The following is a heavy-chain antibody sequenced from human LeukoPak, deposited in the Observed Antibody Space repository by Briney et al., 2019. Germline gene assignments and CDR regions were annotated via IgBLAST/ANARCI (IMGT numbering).Heavy chain of an antibody. D-gene: IGHD1-7*01. CDR3: ARYNWNYSWFDP. CDR2: ISYDGSNK. CDR1: GFTFSSYA. Sequence: GGSLRLSCAASGFTFSSYAMHWVRQAPGKGLEWVAVISYDGSNKYYADSVKGRFTISRDNSKNTLYLQMNSLRAEDTAVYYCARYNWNYSWFDPWGQGTLVTVSS. V-gene: IGHV3-30*04. J-gene: IGHJ5*02.